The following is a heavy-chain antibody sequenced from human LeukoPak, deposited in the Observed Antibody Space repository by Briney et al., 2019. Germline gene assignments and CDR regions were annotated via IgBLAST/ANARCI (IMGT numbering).Heavy chain of an antibody. Sequence: SETLSLTCTVSGGSISNYYWSWIRQPPGKGLEWIGYIYYSGSTDYNPSLRSRVTISVDTSKNQFSLKLSSVTAADTAVYYCARAPPRGDYFDYWGQGTLVTVSS. CDR2: IYYSGST. CDR3: ARAPPRGDYFDY. CDR1: GGSISNYY. V-gene: IGHV4-59*01. D-gene: IGHD1-14*01. J-gene: IGHJ4*02.